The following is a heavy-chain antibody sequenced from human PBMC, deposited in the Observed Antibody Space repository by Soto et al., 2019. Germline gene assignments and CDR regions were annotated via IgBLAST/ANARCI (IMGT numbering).Heavy chain of an antibody. CDR3: ARETVAGTDNWFDP. CDR2: IYTSGYT. Sequence: SVTLSLTCTVSGGSISTYYWNWIRQPAGKRLEWLGRIYTSGYTKYNPSLKSRVTMSLDTSKRQFSLKLSSVTAADTAVYYCARETVAGTDNWFDPWGQGILVTVSS. V-gene: IGHV4-4*07. CDR1: GGSISTYY. J-gene: IGHJ5*02. D-gene: IGHD6-19*01.